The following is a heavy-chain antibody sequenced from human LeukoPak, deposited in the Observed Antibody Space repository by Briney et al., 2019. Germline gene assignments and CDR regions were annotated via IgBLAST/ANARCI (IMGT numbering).Heavy chain of an antibody. Sequence: PSETLSLTCTVSGGSISSYYWSWIRQPPGKGLEWIGYIYYSGSTNYNPSLKSRVTISVDTSKNHFSLKLSSVTAAETVMYYCARMYYFYCSGCYYGVGAFVIWGQGKMIIVSA. V-gene: IGHV4-59*01. CDR1: GGSISSYY. CDR3: ARMYYFYCSGCYYGVGAFVI. CDR2: IYYSGST. D-gene: IGHD3-22*01. J-gene: IGHJ3*02.